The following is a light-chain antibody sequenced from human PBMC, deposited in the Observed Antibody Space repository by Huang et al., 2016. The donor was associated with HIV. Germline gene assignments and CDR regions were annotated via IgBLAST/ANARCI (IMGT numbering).Light chain of an antibody. CDR3: HQYAASPGT. CDR2: AAS. V-gene: IGKV3-20*01. Sequence: EIVLTQSPGTLSLSPGERATLSCRAGQSVDSTFLAWYQQRPGQAPRLLIYAASTRATGIPDRFSGSGSGTDFSLTISRLEPEDFEVYYCHQYAASPGTFGQGTKLEI. CDR1: QSVDSTF. J-gene: IGKJ2*01.